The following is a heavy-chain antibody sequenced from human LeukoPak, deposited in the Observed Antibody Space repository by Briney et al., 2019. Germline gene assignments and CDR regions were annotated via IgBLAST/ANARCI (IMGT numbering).Heavy chain of an antibody. CDR3: AREVGYYYDSSGYLDY. CDR1: GFTFSTYW. CDR2: INGDGSTT. Sequence: PGGSLRLSCTASGFTFSTYWINWVRQSPGKGLVWVALINGDGSTTTHADSVKGRLTISRDNAKNSLYLQMNSLRAEDTAVYYCAREVGYYYDSSGYLDYWGQGTLVTVSS. V-gene: IGHV3-74*03. D-gene: IGHD3-22*01. J-gene: IGHJ4*02.